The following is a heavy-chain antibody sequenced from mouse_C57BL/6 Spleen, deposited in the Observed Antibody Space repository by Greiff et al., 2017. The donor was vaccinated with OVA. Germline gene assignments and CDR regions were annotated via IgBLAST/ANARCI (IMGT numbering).Heavy chain of an antibody. D-gene: IGHD2-12*01. V-gene: IGHV14-1*01. CDR2: IDPEDGDT. Sequence: EVQLQQSGAELVRPGASVKLSCTASGFNIKDYYMHWVKQRPEPGLEWIGRIDPEDGDTEYAPKFQGKATMTADTSSNTAYLQLSSLTSEDTAVYYCTTRDSRKDFDVWGTGTTVTVSS. CDR1: GFNIKDYY. CDR3: TTRDSRKDFDV. J-gene: IGHJ1*03.